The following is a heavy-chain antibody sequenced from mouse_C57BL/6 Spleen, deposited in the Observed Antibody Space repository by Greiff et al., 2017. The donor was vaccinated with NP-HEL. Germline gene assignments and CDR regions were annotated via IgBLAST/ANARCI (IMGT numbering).Heavy chain of an antibody. CDR1: GYTFTDYY. CDR3: ARYHYYGSGYAMDY. Sequence: EVQLQQSGPELVKPGASVKISCKASGYTFTDYYMNWVKQSHGKSLEWIGDINPNNGGTSYNQKFKGKATLTVDKSSSTAYMELRSLTSEDSAVYYCARYHYYGSGYAMDYWGQGTSVTVSS. J-gene: IGHJ4*01. V-gene: IGHV1-26*01. D-gene: IGHD1-1*01. CDR2: INPNNGGT.